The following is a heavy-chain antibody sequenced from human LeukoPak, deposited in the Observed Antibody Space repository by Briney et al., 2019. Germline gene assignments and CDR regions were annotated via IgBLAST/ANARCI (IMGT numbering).Heavy chain of an antibody. J-gene: IGHJ1*01. CDR2: IHPNSGGT. CDR1: GYTFTDYY. V-gene: IGHV1-2*02. CDR3: ARLAAVPG. Sequence: ASVKVSCKASGYTFTDYYLHWVRQAPGQGLEWMGWIHPNSGGTNYAQKFQGRVAMTRDTSISTAYMEPSSLRSDDTAVYCCARLAAVPGWGQGTLVTVSS. D-gene: IGHD6-19*01.